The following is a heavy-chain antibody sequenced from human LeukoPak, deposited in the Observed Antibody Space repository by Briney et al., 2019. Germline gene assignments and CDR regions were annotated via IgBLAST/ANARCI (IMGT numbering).Heavy chain of an antibody. CDR3: AREGYSNYYFDY. CDR1: GFTFSSYA. J-gene: IGHJ4*02. D-gene: IGHD4-11*01. Sequence: GGSLTLSCAASGFTFSSYAMHWVRQAPGKGPEWVAVISYDGSNKYYADSVKGRFTISRDNSKNTLYLQMNSLRAEDTAVYYCAREGYSNYYFDYWGQGTLVTVSS. CDR2: ISYDGSNK. V-gene: IGHV3-30-3*01.